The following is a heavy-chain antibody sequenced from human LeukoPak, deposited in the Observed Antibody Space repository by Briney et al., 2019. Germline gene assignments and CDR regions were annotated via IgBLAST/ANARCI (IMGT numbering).Heavy chain of an antibody. CDR1: GGSISSHY. J-gene: IGHJ3*01. Sequence: SETLSLTCTVSGGSISSHYCSWIRQSPGKGLEWIGYIYYSGSTDYNPSLKSRVTMSVDTSKNQFSLKLSSVTAADTAVYYCARSYYYGSGRYAFDVWGQGTMVTVPS. CDR2: IYYSGST. CDR3: ARSYYYGSGRYAFDV. V-gene: IGHV4-59*11. D-gene: IGHD3-10*01.